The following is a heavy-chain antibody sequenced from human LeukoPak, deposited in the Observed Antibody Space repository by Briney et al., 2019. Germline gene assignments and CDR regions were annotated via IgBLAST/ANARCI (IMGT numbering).Heavy chain of an antibody. V-gene: IGHV4-59*08. CDR2: IYYSGST. J-gene: IGHJ4*02. CDR1: GGSISSYY. Sequence: PSETLSLTCTVSGGSISSYYWSWIRQPPGKGLEWIGYIYYSGSTNYNPSLKSRVTISVDTSKNQFSLKLSSVTAADTAVYYCARHGDIVVVPAAIGYYFDYWGQGTLVTVSS. D-gene: IGHD2-2*01. CDR3: ARHGDIVVVPAAIGYYFDY.